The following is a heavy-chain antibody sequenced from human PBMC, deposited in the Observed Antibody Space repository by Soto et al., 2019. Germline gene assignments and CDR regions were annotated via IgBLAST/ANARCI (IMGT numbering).Heavy chain of an antibody. CDR3: ARGRGSYNQGWYFDL. CDR2: ISSSSSYI. J-gene: IGHJ2*01. D-gene: IGHD1-26*01. Sequence: EVQLVESGGGLVKPGGSLRLSCAASGFTFSSYSMNWVRQAPGKGLEWVSSISSSSSYIYYADSVKGRFTISRDNAKNSLYLQMNSLRAEDTAVYYCARGRGSYNQGWYFDLWGRGTLVTVSS. V-gene: IGHV3-21*01. CDR1: GFTFSSYS.